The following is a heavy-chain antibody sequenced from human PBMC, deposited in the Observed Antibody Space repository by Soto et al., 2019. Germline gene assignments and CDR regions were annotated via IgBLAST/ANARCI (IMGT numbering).Heavy chain of an antibody. CDR3: ARAVMMSYYYYYYMDV. CDR2: IYHSGST. J-gene: IGHJ6*03. V-gene: IGHV4-4*02. CDR1: SGSISSSNW. Sequence: SETLSLTCAVSSGSISSSNWWSWVRQPPGKGLEWIGEIYHSGSTNYNPSLKSRVTISVDKSKNQFSLKLSSVTAADTAVYYCARAVMMSYYYYYYMDVWGKGTTVTVSS. D-gene: IGHD4-4*01.